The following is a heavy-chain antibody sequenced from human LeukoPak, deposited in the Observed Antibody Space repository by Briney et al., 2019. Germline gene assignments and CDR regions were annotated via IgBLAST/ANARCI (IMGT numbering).Heavy chain of an antibody. CDR1: GFIFSSYG. J-gene: IGHJ6*04. D-gene: IGHD3-10*01. CDR2: ISYDGSNK. Sequence: GGSLRLSCAASGFIFSSYGMHWVRQAPGKGLEWVAVISYDGSNKYYADSVKGRFTISRDNSKNTLYLQMNSLRAEDTAVYYCARGSPDYYGSGSYYYYYYGMDVWGKGTTVTVSS. V-gene: IGHV3-30*03. CDR3: ARGSPDYYGSGSYYYYYYGMDV.